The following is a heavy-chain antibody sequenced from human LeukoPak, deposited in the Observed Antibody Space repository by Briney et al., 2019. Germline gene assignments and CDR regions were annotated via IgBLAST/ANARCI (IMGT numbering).Heavy chain of an antibody. Sequence: ASVKVSCKASGYTFTSYDINWVRQATGQGLEWMGWMNPNSGNTGYAQKFQGRVTMTRNTSISTAYMELSSLRSEDTAVYYCAGGNTYSTSDYYYYGMDVWGQGTTVTVSS. V-gene: IGHV1-8*01. D-gene: IGHD4-11*01. CDR3: AGGNTYSTSDYYYYGMDV. CDR2: MNPNSGNT. J-gene: IGHJ6*02. CDR1: GYTFTSYD.